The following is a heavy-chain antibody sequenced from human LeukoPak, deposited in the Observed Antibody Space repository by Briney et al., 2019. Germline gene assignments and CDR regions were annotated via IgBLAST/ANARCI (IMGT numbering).Heavy chain of an antibody. Sequence: PGGSLRLSCAASGFTFSDYYMSWIRQAPGKGLEWVSYISSSGSTIYYADSVKGRFTISRDNAKNSLYLQMNSLRAEDTAVYYCARLPFRDYGDELADYWGQGTLVTVSS. D-gene: IGHD4-17*01. J-gene: IGHJ4*02. CDR3: ARLPFRDYGDELADY. CDR2: ISSSGSTI. CDR1: GFTFSDYY. V-gene: IGHV3-11*01.